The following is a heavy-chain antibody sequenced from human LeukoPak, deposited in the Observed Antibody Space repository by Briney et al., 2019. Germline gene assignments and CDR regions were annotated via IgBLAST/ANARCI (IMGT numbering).Heavy chain of an antibody. J-gene: IGHJ4*02. CDR2: IKQDGSEK. D-gene: IGHD5-18*01. V-gene: IGHV3-7*01. CDR1: GFTFSSYW. CDR3: VAMGYNYFDP. Sequence: GGSLRLSCAASGFTFSSYWMSWVRQAPGKGLEWVANIKQDGSEKYYVDSVKGRFTTSRDNAKNSLYLQMNSLRDEDTAVYYCVAMGYNYFDPWGKGSLVIVSS.